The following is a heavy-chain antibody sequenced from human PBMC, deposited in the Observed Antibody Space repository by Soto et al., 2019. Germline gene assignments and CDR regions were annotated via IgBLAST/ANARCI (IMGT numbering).Heavy chain of an antibody. CDR2: INAGSGNT. CDR3: ARGPPWWNSGSYYIQHYDA. CDR1: GYTFTTYA. V-gene: IGHV1-3*01. J-gene: IGHJ1*01. Sequence: WASVKVSCKSSGYTFTTYAIHWVRQAPGQRLQWMGWINAGSGNTKYSQDFQGRVTFTRDTSATTSYMELSSLTSEDTAVYYCARGPPWWNSGSYYIQHYDAWGQGTLVTVYS. D-gene: IGHD3-10*01.